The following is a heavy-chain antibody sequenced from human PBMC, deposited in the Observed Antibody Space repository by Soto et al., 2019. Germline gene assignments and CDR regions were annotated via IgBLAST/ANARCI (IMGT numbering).Heavy chain of an antibody. CDR1: GFTFSSYA. J-gene: IGHJ4*02. D-gene: IGHD6-13*01. V-gene: IGHV3-30*01. Sequence: QVQLVESGGGVVQPGRSLRLSCAASGFTFSSYAMHWVRQAPGKGLEWVAVISTDGRDKYHADSVKGRFTISRDNSKNTLFLQMNSLRPEDTAVYFCAKDRDLAAAGYYFDYWGQGTLVTVSS. CDR2: ISTDGRDK. CDR3: AKDRDLAAAGYYFDY.